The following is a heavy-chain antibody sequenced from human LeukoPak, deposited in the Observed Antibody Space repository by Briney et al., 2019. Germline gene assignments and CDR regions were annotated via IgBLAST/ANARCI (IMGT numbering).Heavy chain of an antibody. CDR3: ARFYYYDSSGYYNYFDY. CDR2: IYYSGST. D-gene: IGHD3-22*01. Sequence: PSETLSLTCTVSGGSISSGGYYWSWIRQHPGKGLEWIGYIYYSGSTYYNPSLKSRVTISVDTSKNQFSLKLSSVTAADTAVYYCARFYYYDSSGYYNYFDYWGQGTLVTVSS. CDR1: GGSISSGGYY. V-gene: IGHV4-31*03. J-gene: IGHJ4*02.